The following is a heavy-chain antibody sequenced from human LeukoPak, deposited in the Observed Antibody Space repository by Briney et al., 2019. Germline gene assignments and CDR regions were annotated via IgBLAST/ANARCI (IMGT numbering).Heavy chain of an antibody. V-gene: IGHV4-39*01. CDR2: IYYSGST. CDR1: GGSISSGNYY. D-gene: IGHD2-15*01. CDR3: ARHGSARGYFDY. J-gene: IGHJ4*02. Sequence: SETLSLTCTVSGGSISSGNYYWGWIRQPPGKGLEWIGSIYYSGSTYYNPSLKSRVTISVDTSKNQFSLKLNSVTAADTAVYYCARHGSARGYFDYWGQGTLVTVSS.